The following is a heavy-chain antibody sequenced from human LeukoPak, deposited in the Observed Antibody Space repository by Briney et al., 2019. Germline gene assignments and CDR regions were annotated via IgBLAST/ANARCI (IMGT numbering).Heavy chain of an antibody. CDR3: AREANSYDSGTYAWFDY. J-gene: IGHJ5*01. CDR2: INHSGDT. CDR1: GGSFRAYF. D-gene: IGHD3-10*01. Sequence: SETLSLTCAVHGGSFRAYFWSWICQSPGKGLEWIGEINHSGDTNYNPSLKNRVTISSDTSKDQFSLKLSSVTAADTAIYYCAREANSYDSGTYAWFDYWGQGTLVTVSS. V-gene: IGHV4-34*01.